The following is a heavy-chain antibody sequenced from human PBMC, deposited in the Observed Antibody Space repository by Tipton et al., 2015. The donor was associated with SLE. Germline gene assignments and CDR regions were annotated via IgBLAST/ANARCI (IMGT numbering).Heavy chain of an antibody. CDR3: ARPVHGGNPWYFDY. D-gene: IGHD4-23*01. V-gene: IGHV1-18*01. Sequence: QSGPEVKKPGASVKVSCKASGYTFSDYDINWVRQAAGQGLEWMGWISGYSDNTNYAQKFQGRVTMTTDTSTSTAYMELRSLRSDDTAVYYCARPVHGGNPWYFDYWGQGTLVTVSS. CDR1: GYTFSDYD. J-gene: IGHJ4*02. CDR2: ISGYSDNT.